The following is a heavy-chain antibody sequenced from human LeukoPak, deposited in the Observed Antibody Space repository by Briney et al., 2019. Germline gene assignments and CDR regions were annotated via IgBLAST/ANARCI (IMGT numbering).Heavy chain of an antibody. CDR2: IFYTGST. D-gene: IGHD5-18*01. V-gene: IGHV4-59*01. J-gene: IGHJ4*02. CDR1: GASISSYY. Sequence: PSETLSLTCTVSGASISSYYWSWIRQPPGKGLEWIAYIFYTGSTDYNPSLKSRVAISVDRSKNQFSLKLNSVTAADTAVYYCARGTAMVPFGFWGQGTLVTVSS. CDR3: ARGTAMVPFGF.